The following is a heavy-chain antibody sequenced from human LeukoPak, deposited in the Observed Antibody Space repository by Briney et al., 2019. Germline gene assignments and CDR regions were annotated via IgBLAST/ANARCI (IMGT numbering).Heavy chain of an antibody. CDR3: ARELIYREPIAAEIMY. D-gene: IGHD6-13*01. V-gene: IGHV3-30-3*01. Sequence: PGGSLRLSCAASGFTFSSYAMHWVRQAPGKGLEWVAVISYDGSNKYYADSVKGRFTISRDNSKNTLYLQMNSLRAEDTAVYYCARELIYREPIAAEIMYWGQGTLVTVSS. CDR1: GFTFSSYA. CDR2: ISYDGSNK. J-gene: IGHJ4*02.